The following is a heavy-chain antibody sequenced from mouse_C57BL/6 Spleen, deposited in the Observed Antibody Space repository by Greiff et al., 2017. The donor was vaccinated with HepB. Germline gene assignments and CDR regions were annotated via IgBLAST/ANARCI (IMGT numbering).Heavy chain of an antibody. Sequence: EVNLVESGGGLVQSGRSLRLSCATSGFTFSDFYMEWVRQAPGKGLEWIAASRNKANDYTTEYSASVKGRFIVSRDTSQSILYLQMNALRAEDTAIYYCARDYYGSFDYWGQGTTLTVSS. CDR3: ARDYYGSFDY. J-gene: IGHJ2*01. CDR2: SRNKANDYTT. D-gene: IGHD1-1*01. CDR1: GFTFSDFY. V-gene: IGHV7-1*01.